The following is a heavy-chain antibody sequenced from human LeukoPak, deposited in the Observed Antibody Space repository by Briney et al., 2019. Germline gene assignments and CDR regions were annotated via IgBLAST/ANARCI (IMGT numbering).Heavy chain of an antibody. CDR3: ARGPLRHYYGSGDDAFDI. CDR2: IYYSGST. D-gene: IGHD3-10*01. CDR1: GGSISSYY. V-gene: IGHV4-59*01. Sequence: KPSETLSLTCTVSGGSISSYYWSWIRQPPGKGLEWIGYIYYSGSTNYNPSLKSRVTISVDTSKNQFSLKLSSVTAADTAVHYCARGPLRHYYGSGDDAFDIWGQGTMVTVSS. J-gene: IGHJ3*02.